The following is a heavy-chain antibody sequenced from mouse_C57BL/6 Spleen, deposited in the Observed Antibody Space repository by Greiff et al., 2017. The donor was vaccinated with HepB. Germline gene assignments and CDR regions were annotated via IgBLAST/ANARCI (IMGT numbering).Heavy chain of an antibody. D-gene: IGHD3-3*01. CDR3: ARGRGLGPLDY. CDR1: GYSITSGYY. V-gene: IGHV3-6*01. Sequence: EVQLQESGPGLVKPSQSLSLTCSVTGYSITSGYYWNWIRQFPGNKLEWMGYISYDGSNNYNPSLKNRISITRDTSKNQFFLKLNSVTTEDTATYYCARGRGLGPLDYWGQGTTLTVSS. CDR2: ISYDGSN. J-gene: IGHJ2*01.